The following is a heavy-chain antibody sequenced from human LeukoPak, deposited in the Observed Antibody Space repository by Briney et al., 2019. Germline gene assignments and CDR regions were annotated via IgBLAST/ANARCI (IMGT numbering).Heavy chain of an antibody. D-gene: IGHD4-17*01. V-gene: IGHV3-23*01. CDR3: AKVQEPGDYWANYFDY. Sequence: PGGSLRLSCAASGFTFSSYAMTWVRQAPGKRLEWVSVISGSGDSTYYADSVKGRFTISRDNSKNTLYLQMNSLRAEDTATYYCAKVQEPGDYWANYFDYWGQGTLVTVSS. CDR2: ISGSGDST. CDR1: GFTFSSYA. J-gene: IGHJ4*02.